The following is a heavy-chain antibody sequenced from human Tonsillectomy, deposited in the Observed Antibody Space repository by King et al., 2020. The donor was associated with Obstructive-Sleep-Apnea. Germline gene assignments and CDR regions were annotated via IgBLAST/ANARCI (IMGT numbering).Heavy chain of an antibody. J-gene: IGHJ4*02. V-gene: IGHV1-2*02. CDR3: AREYSSRWRDEGLDH. D-gene: IGHD6-13*01. CDR1: GYTFTDYY. CDR2: INPNSGGT. Sequence: QLVQSGAEVKKPGASVKVSCKASGYTFTDYYIHWVRQAPGQGLEWMGWINPNSGGTHYARKFQGRVTMTRDASISTTYMELNRLRSDDTAVYYCAREYSSRWRDEGLDHWGQGTLVTVSS.